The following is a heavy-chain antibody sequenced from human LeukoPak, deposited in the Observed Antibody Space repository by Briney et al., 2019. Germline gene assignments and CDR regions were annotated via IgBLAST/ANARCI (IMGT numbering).Heavy chain of an antibody. J-gene: IGHJ5*02. CDR2: ISYSGST. V-gene: IGHV4-59*08. CDR3: AIHYTEDIVVGPAASPETRNNWFDP. D-gene: IGHD2-2*01. Sequence: PSETLSLTCTVSGGSISTYYWSWIRQPPGKGLEWIGYISYSGSTNYNPSLTSRVTISVDTSKNQFSLKLRSVTAADTALYYCAIHYTEDIVVGPAASPETRNNWFDPWGQGTLVTVSS. CDR1: GGSISTYY.